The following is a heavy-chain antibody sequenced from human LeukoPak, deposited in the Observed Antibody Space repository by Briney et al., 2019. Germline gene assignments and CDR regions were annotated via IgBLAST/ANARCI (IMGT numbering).Heavy chain of an antibody. D-gene: IGHD6-13*01. J-gene: IGHJ5*02. CDR2: INHSGDT. V-gene: IGHV4-34*01. CDR1: GGSFSNYH. CDR3: ARDSPAGSYSSSRRKFDP. Sequence: RASETLSLTCAVSGGSFSNYHWRCIRQSPEKGLEWIGEINHSGDTNYNPSLKSRVTISVDTSKNQFSLKLSSVTAADTAVYYCARDSPAGSYSSSRRKFDPWGQGTLVTVSS.